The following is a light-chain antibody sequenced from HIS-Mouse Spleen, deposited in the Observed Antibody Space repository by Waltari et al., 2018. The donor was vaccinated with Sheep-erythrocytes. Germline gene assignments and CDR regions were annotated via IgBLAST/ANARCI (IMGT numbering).Light chain of an antibody. CDR1: SSDVGGYNY. CDR3: CSYAGSYNHV. Sequence: QSALTQPRSVSGSPGQSVTISCTGTSSDVGGYNYVSGYQQPPGKAPKLMLYDVSKRPSGVPDRFSGSKSGNTASLTISGLQAEDEADYYCCSYAGSYNHVFATGTKVTVL. V-gene: IGLV2-11*01. J-gene: IGLJ1*01. CDR2: DVS.